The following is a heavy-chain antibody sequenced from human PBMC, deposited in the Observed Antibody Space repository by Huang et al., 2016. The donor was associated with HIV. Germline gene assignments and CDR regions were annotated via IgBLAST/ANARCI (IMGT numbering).Heavy chain of an antibody. Sequence: QVQLVEFGGGVVQPGRSLRLSCAASGFTFSSYAMLWVRQAAGKGLEWVGALSYDENKKHYADSVKGRFTISRDNSKNTLYLQMNSLRPEDTAVYYCARNYRGWFDYWGQGTLVTVSS. CDR3: ARNYRGWFDY. J-gene: IGHJ4*02. D-gene: IGHD6-19*01. CDR1: GFTFSSYA. CDR2: LSYDENKK. V-gene: IGHV3-30-3*01.